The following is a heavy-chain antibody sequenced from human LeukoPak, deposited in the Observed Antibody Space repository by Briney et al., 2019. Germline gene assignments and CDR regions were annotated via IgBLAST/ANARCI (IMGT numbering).Heavy chain of an antibody. CDR2: ISAYNGNT. Sequence: GASVKVSCKASGYTFTSYGISWVRQAPGQGLEWMGWISAYNGNTNYAQKLQGRVTMTTDTSTSTAYMELRSLRSDDTAVYYCARGVTYYDFWSGYYQNWFDPWGQGTLVTVSS. J-gene: IGHJ5*02. CDR1: GYTFTSYG. CDR3: ARGVTYYDFWSGYYQNWFDP. V-gene: IGHV1-18*01. D-gene: IGHD3-3*01.